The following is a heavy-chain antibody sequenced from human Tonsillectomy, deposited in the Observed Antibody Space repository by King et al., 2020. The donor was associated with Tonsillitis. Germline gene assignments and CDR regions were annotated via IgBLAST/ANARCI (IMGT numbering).Heavy chain of an antibody. Sequence: TLQESGPALVKPTQTLTLTCTFSGFSLDTTGMCVSWIRQPPGKALEWLARIDWNDDKFYSPYLKTRLTISKDSSKNQVVIRMTNMDPVDTATYYCARIQRLDGYSPDFDFWGQGTVVTVSS. CDR1: GFSLDTTGMC. CDR3: ARIQRLDGYSPDFDF. V-gene: IGHV2-70*04. J-gene: IGHJ3*01. D-gene: IGHD3-22*01. CDR2: IDWNDDK.